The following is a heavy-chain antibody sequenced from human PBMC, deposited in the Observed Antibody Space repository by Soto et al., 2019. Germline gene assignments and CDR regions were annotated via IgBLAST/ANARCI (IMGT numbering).Heavy chain of an antibody. J-gene: IGHJ6*02. D-gene: IGHD6-13*01. CDR2: ISWTSGTI. CDR1: GFTFDDYA. V-gene: IGHV3-9*01. CDR3: AKDMRGGSSSSRYYYGLDV. Sequence: EVQLVESGGGLVQPGRSLRLSCAASGFTFDDYAMHWVRQAPGKGLEWVSGISWTSGTIVYADSVKGRFTISRDNAKNSLYLQMNSLRGEDTALYYCAKDMRGGSSSSRYYYGLDVWGQGTTVTVSS.